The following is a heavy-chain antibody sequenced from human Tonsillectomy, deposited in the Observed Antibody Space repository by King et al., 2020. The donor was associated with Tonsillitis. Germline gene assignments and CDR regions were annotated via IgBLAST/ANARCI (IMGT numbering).Heavy chain of an antibody. V-gene: IGHV5-51*01. CDR3: AITGPPAEVWFGELVRFDY. CDR1: GYSSTNYC. Sequence: LVQSGADVTTRRASLHISCNCSGYSSTNYCICCGVQMPGRGLEWMGIIYLGDSDTRYSPSFQGQVTISTDKSISTAYLQWSSLKASDTAMYYCAITGPPAEVWFGELVRFDYWGQGTLVTVSS. J-gene: IGHJ4*02. D-gene: IGHD3-10*01. CDR2: IYLGDSDT.